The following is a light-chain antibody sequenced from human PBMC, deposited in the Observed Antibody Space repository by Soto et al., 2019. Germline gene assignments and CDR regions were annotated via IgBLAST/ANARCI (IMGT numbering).Light chain of an antibody. Sequence: DTQVTQSPSTLSASVGDRVTITCRASQSVSSWLAWYQQKPGKAPKLLIYKASTLESGVPSRFSGSGSGTEFTLTISSLQPDDFATYYCQQYNTYHTFGQGTKVDIK. V-gene: IGKV1-5*03. CDR3: QQYNTYHT. CDR1: QSVSSW. CDR2: KAS. J-gene: IGKJ2*01.